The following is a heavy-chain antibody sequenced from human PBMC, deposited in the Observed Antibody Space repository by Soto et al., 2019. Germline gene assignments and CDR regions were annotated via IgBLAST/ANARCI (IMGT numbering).Heavy chain of an antibody. CDR2: IYYSGST. CDR1: GGSVSSGSYY. Sequence: SETLSLTCTVSGGSVSSGSYYWIWIRQPPGKGLEWIGYIYYSGSTNYNPSLKSRVTISVDTSKNQFSLKLSSVTAADTAVYYCARDNIPHYGSGSYGVDYWGQGTLVTVSS. J-gene: IGHJ4*02. CDR3: ARDNIPHYGSGSYGVDY. D-gene: IGHD3-10*01. V-gene: IGHV4-61*01.